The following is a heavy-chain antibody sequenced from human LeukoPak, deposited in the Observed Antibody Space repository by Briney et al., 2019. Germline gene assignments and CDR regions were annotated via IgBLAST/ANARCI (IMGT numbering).Heavy chain of an antibody. CDR3: ARLYYDSSGYAPGWFDP. V-gene: IGHV4-31*03. CDR1: GGSISSGGYY. D-gene: IGHD3-22*01. CDR2: IYYSGST. Sequence: SETLSLTCTVSGGSISSGGYYWSWIRQHPGKGLEWIGYIYYSGSTYYDPSLKSRVTISVDTSKNQFSLELSSVTAADTAVYYCARLYYDSSGYAPGWFDPWGQGTLVTVSS. J-gene: IGHJ5*02.